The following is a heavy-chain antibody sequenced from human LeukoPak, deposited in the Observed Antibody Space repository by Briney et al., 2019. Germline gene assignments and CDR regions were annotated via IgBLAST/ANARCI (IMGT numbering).Heavy chain of an antibody. CDR2: ISSSGSTI. Sequence: PGGSLRLSCAASGFTFSDYYMSWIRQAPGKGLEWVSYISSSGSTIYYADSVKGRFTISRDNSKNTLYLQMNSLRAEDTAVYYCAMDGDYGVNLFDYWGQGTLVTVSS. CDR1: GFTFSDYY. D-gene: IGHD4-17*01. J-gene: IGHJ4*02. CDR3: AMDGDYGVNLFDY. V-gene: IGHV3-11*01.